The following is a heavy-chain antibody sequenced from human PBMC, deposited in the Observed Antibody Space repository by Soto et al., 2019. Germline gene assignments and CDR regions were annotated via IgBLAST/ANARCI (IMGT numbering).Heavy chain of an antibody. J-gene: IGHJ5*02. V-gene: IGHV1-3*01. Sequence: GASVKVSCKASRFAFSKSAMQWVRHARGQGLEWMGWSVVGSINTKYSQKFQGRVTITRDTSASTAYMELSSLRSEDTAVFYCARVAYVAVAELLGFDPWGQGTLVTVSS. CDR3: ARVAYVAVAELLGFDP. D-gene: IGHD6-19*01. CDR2: SVVGSINT. CDR1: RFAFSKSA.